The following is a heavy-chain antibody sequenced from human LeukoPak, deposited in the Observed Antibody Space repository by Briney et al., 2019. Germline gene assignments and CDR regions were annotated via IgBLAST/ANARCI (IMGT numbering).Heavy chain of an antibody. CDR3: ARAGLHTAMVPYDY. V-gene: IGHV3-21*01. D-gene: IGHD5-18*01. Sequence: GGSLRLSCAASGFTFSSYSMNWVRQAPGKGLEWVSSISSSSSYIYYADSVKGRFTISRDNAKNSLYLQMNSLRAEDTAVYYCARAGLHTAMVPYDYWGQGTLVTVSS. CDR1: GFTFSSYS. CDR2: ISSSSSYI. J-gene: IGHJ4*02.